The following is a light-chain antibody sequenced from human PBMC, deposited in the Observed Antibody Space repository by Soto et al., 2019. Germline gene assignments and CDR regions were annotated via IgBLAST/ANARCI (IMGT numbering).Light chain of an antibody. CDR2: RAS. CDR3: QQYSNWPLP. CDR1: QSVYNN. J-gene: IGKJ4*01. Sequence: EIVMTQSPATLSVSPGERATLSCRASQSVYNNLAWYQQKPGQAPRLLIYRASTRATGFPARFSGGGSGTEFTLPISSLQSEDFAVYFCQQYSNWPLPFGGGTKVEIK. V-gene: IGKV3-15*01.